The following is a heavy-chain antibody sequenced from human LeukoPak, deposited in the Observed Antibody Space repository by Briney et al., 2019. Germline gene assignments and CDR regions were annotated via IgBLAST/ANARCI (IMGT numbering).Heavy chain of an antibody. CDR3: ARLGGYSYGHPTDY. CDR2: IYYSGST. Sequence: SETLSLTCTVSGGSISSYYWSWIRQPPGRGLEWIGYIYYSGSTNYNPSLKSRVTISVDTSKNQFSLKLSSVTAADTAVYYCARLGGYSYGHPTDYWGQGTLVTVSS. CDR1: GGSISSYY. V-gene: IGHV4-59*08. D-gene: IGHD5-18*01. J-gene: IGHJ4*02.